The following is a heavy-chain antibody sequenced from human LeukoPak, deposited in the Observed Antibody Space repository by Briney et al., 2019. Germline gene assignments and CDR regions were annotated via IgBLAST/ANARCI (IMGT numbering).Heavy chain of an antibody. D-gene: IGHD4-11*01. J-gene: IGHJ3*02. CDR1: GGTLSSYA. CDR2: IIPIFGTA. V-gene: IGHV1-69*06. CDR3: ARESTVTTGAFDI. Sequence: GASVKVSCKASGGTLSSYAISWVRQAPGQGLEWMGGIIPIFGTANYAQKFQGRVTITADKSTSTAYMELSSLRSEDTAVYYCARESTVTTGAFDIWGQGTMVTVSS.